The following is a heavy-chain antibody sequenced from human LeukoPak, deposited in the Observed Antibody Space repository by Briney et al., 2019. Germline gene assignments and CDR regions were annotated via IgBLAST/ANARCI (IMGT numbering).Heavy chain of an antibody. Sequence: PGGSLRLSCAASGFTFSDYYMSWIRQAPGKGLEWVSYISSSGSTIYYADSVKGRFTISRDNAKNSLYLQMNSLRAEDTAVYYCARFVAGSGSYYHYYGMDVWGQGTTVTVSS. D-gene: IGHD3-10*01. V-gene: IGHV3-11*01. CDR3: ARFVAGSGSYYHYYGMDV. J-gene: IGHJ6*02. CDR1: GFTFSDYY. CDR2: ISSSGSTI.